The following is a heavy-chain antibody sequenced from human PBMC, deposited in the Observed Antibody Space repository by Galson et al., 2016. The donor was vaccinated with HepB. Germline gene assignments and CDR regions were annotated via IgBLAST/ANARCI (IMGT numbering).Heavy chain of an antibody. CDR1: GGSISSTDW. V-gene: IGHV4-4*02. CDR3: ATDIVIVPPVAWMRRGYFFDY. J-gene: IGHJ4*02. CDR2: VYQNGNT. Sequence: TLSLTCAVSGGSISSTDWWSWVRQPPGKGLEWIGEVYQNGNTNYRPSLKSRVTISVDKSKNQFSLRLSSVTAADTAVYYCATDIVIVPPVAWMRRGYFFDYWGQGPLVTVSS. D-gene: IGHD2/OR15-2a*01.